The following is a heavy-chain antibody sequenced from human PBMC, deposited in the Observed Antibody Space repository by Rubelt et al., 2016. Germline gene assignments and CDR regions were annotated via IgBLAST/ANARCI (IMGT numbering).Heavy chain of an antibody. D-gene: IGHD4-23*01. V-gene: IGHV3-66*01. Sequence: EVQLVESGGGLVQPGGSLRLSCAASGFTFNSYGMNWVRQAPGKGLEWVSVIVTDGTSYYEDYVKGGFTIPTASPKITLYLQMHSLRGDDTALYYCARETAPYGGNSLGIDFWGQGTLVTVSS. J-gene: IGHJ4*02. CDR1: GFTFNSYG. CDR2: IVTDGTS. CDR3: ARETAPYGGNSLGIDF.